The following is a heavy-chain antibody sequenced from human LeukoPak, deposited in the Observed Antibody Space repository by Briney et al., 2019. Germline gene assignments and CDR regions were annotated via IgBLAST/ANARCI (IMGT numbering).Heavy chain of an antibody. J-gene: IGHJ4*02. CDR3: AKGTSGGTYYALGY. CDR2: ISFSGGTT. CDR1: GFTFSNYA. D-gene: IGHD1-26*01. Sequence: GESLRLSCAASGFTFSNYAMSWVRRAPGKGLEWVSDISFSGGTTNYADSVKGRFTISRDNSNNTLYLQMNSLRAEDTAVYYCAKGTSGGTYYALGYWGQGTLVTVSS. V-gene: IGHV3-23*01.